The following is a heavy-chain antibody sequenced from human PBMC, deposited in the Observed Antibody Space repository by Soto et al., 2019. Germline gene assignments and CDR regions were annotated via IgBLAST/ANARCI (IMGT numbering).Heavy chain of an antibody. V-gene: IGHV4-31*03. CDR3: ARQRRGALSGYDYEDY. CDR1: GGSISSGGYY. CDR2: IYYSGST. Sequence: QVQLQESGPGLVKPSQTLSLTCTVSGGSISSGGYYWSWIRQHPGKGLEWIGYIYYSGSTYYNPSLKSRVTISVDTSKNQFSLKLSSVTAADTAVYYCARQRRGALSGYDYEDYRGQGTLVTVSS. J-gene: IGHJ4*02. D-gene: IGHD5-12*01.